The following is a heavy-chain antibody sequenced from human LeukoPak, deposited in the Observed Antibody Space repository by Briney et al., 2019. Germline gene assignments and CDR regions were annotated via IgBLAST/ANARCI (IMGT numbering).Heavy chain of an antibody. CDR2: MNPNSGNT. V-gene: IGHV1-8*01. J-gene: IGHJ4*02. Sequence: ASVTVSCKASGYTFTSYDINWARQATGQGLEWMGWMNPNSGNTGYAQKFQGRVTMTRNTSISTAYMELSSLRSEDTAVYYCATRDGSGSLYFDYWGQGTLVTVSS. CDR1: GYTFTSYD. CDR3: ATRDGSGSLYFDY. D-gene: IGHD1-26*01.